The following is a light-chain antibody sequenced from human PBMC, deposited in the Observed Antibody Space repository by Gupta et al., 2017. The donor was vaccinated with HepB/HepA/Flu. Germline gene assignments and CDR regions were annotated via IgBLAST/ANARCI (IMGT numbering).Light chain of an antibody. V-gene: IGLV2-14*03. CDR2: DVN. J-gene: IGLJ1*01. CDR1: SSDVGGYNY. Sequence: QSALTQPASVSGSPGQSITISCTGTSSDVGGYNYVSWYQQHPGKAPKFMIYDVNNRPSGVSTRFSGSKSGNTASLTISGLQAEDEADYYCSSYTRSGAFVFGTGTQVTVL. CDR3: SSYTRSGAFV.